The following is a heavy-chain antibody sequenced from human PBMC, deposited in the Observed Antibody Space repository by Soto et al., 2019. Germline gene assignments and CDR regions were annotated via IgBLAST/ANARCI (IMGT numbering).Heavy chain of an antibody. Sequence: QVQLVQSGTEVKKPGASVKGSCKASGYTFLDFYIHWVRQAPGQGLEWMGFINPSGGGTTYAQKFQGRLTMNRDTSTSTVDMELISLRSEDTAIYYCARDKPFSAGYWGQGTLVT. CDR1: GYTFLDFY. J-gene: IGHJ4*02. V-gene: IGHV1-46*01. CDR2: INPSGGGT. D-gene: IGHD3-3*02. CDR3: ARDKPFSAGY.